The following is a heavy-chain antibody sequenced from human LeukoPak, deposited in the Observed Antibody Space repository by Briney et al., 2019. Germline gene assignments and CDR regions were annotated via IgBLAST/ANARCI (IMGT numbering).Heavy chain of an antibody. CDR3: ARDFRLELGIRGSFDY. CDR1: GYTFTSYG. V-gene: IGHV1-18*01. D-gene: IGHD7-27*01. CDR2: ISAYNGNT. J-gene: IGHJ4*02. Sequence: ASVKVSCKASGYTFTSYGISWVRQAPGQGLEWMGWISAYNGNTNYAQKLQGRVTMTTDPSTSTAYMELRSLRSDDTAVYYCARDFRLELGIRGSFDYWGQGTLVTVSS.